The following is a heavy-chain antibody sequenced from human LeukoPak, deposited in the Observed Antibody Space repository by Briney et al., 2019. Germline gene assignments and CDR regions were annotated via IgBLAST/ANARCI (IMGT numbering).Heavy chain of an antibody. V-gene: IGHV4-59*12. CDR1: GGSISSYY. CDR2: IYYSGST. CDR3: ARDVLVYDSSGYYYVVAFDI. D-gene: IGHD3-22*01. Sequence: SETLSLTCTVSGGSISSYYWSWIRQPPGKGLEWIGSIYYSGSTYYNPSLKSRVTISVDTSKNQFSLKLSSVTAADTAVYYCARDVLVYDSSGYYYVVAFDIWGQGTMVTVSS. J-gene: IGHJ3*02.